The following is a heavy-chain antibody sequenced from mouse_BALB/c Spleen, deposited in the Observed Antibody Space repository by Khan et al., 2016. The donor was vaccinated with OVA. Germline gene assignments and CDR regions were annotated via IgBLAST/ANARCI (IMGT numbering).Heavy chain of an antibody. V-gene: IGHV3-6*02. J-gene: IGHJ2*01. CDR2: ITYDGSD. Sequence: EVQLQESGPGLVKPSQSLSLTCSVTGYSITSGYSWNWIRQFPGNKLEWMGYITYDGSDNYNPSLKNRISITRDTSKNQFFLKLNSVNTEDTAKYYCARDYYGSSYFDYWGQGTTLTVSS. CDR3: ARDYYGSSYFDY. D-gene: IGHD1-1*01. CDR1: GYSITSGYS.